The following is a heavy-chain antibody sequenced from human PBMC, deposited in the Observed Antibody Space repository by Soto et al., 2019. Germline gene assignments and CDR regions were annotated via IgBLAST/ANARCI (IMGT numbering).Heavy chain of an antibody. Sequence: GGSLRLSCAASGFTFGSYSMNWVRQAPGKGLEWVSSISSSSYIYYADSVKGRFTISRDNAKISLYLQMNSLRAEDTAAYYCVVGGPRAADNEALDIWGQRTMVT. CDR2: ISSSSYI. D-gene: IGHD2-15*01. CDR3: VVGGPRAADNEALDI. V-gene: IGHV3-21*01. CDR1: GFTFGSYS. J-gene: IGHJ3*02.